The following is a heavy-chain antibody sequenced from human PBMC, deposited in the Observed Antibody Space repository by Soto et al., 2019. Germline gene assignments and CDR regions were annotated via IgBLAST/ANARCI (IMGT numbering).Heavy chain of an antibody. V-gene: IGHV1-69*06. CDR1: GCTFSSYA. J-gene: IGHJ3*02. D-gene: IGHD5-18*01. Sequence: GASVKVSCKASGCTFSSYAISWVRQAPGQGLEWMGGIIPIFGTANYAQKFQGRVTITADKSTSTAYMELSSLRSEETAGYYCARGGYSYGKNDAFAIWGQGTMVTVSS. CDR2: IIPIFGTA. CDR3: ARGGYSYGKNDAFAI.